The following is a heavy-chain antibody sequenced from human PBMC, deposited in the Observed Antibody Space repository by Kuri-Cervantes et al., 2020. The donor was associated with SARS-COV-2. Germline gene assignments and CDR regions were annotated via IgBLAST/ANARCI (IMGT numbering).Heavy chain of an antibody. CDR3: AGGLVRFLEWPPDY. V-gene: IGHV4-38-2*02. CDR2: IYHSGST. J-gene: IGHJ4*02. D-gene: IGHD3-3*01. CDR1: GYSISSGYY. Sequence: GSLRLSCTVSGYSISSGYYWGWIRQPPGKGLEWIGSIYHSGSTYYNPSLKSRVTISVDTSKNQFSLKLSSVTAADTAVYYCAGGLVRFLEWPPDYWGQGTLVTVSS.